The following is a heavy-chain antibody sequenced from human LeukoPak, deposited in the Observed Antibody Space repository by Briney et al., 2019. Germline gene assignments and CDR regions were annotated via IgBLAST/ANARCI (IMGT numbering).Heavy chain of an antibody. CDR2: INPNSGGT. D-gene: IGHD6-13*01. V-gene: IGHV1-2*06. CDR3: ARGPGSSSWSHRPFDY. Sequence: GASVKVSCKASGYTFTSYAMNWVRQAPGQGLEWMGRINPNSGGTNYAQKFQGRVTMTRDTSISTAYMELSRLRSDDTAVYYCARGPGSSSWSHRPFDYWGQGTLVTVSS. J-gene: IGHJ4*02. CDR1: GYTFTSYA.